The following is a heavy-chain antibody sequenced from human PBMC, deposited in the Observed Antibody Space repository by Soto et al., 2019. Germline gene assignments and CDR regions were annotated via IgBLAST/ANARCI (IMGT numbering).Heavy chain of an antibody. J-gene: IGHJ4*02. D-gene: IGHD3-9*01. V-gene: IGHV3-7*03. CDR2: IKQDGSEK. Sequence: GGSLRLSCVASGFTFSNDWMSWVRQAPGKGLEWVATIKQDGSEKYYVDSVKGRFTVSRDNTKNSLYLQMSTLRAEGTAMYYCARGDYFDRRFDFWGQGALVTVSS. CDR1: GFTFSNDW. CDR3: ARGDYFDRRFDF.